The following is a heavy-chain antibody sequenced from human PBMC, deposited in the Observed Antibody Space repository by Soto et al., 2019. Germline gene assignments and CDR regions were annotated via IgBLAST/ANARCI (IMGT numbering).Heavy chain of an antibody. Sequence: QVQLVQSGAEEKKPGASVKVSCKASGYTFTRYAMHWVHHAPGQRLEWMGWINAGNGNTKYSQKFQGRVTITRDTSASTAYMELSSLRSEDTAVYNCARSIVVVTALYYLGQGTLVTVSS. CDR3: ARSIVVVTALYY. V-gene: IGHV1-3*05. CDR1: GYTFTRYA. J-gene: IGHJ4*02. CDR2: INAGNGNT. D-gene: IGHD2-21*02.